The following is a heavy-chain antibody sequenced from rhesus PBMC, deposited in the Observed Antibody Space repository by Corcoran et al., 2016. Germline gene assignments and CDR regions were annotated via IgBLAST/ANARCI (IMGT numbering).Heavy chain of an antibody. Sequence: QVQLQESGPAVVKPSETLSLTCAVSGGSISSSNWWSWIRQSPGKGLEWIGGIDGSGVRTEDNPALKGRVPVSIDTSKNQFSLKLSSVTAADTDVYYCARHRWYSNHYYWGQGVLVTVSS. CDR1: GGSISSSNW. D-gene: IGHD4-23*01. V-gene: IGHV4-93*02. CDR3: ARHRWYSNHYY. CDR2: IDGSGVRT. J-gene: IGHJ4*01.